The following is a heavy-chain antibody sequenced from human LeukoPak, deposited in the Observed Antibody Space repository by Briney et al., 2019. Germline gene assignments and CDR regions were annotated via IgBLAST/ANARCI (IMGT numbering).Heavy chain of an antibody. D-gene: IGHD2-21*02. Sequence: GGSLRLSCAVSGFTFRNYDMNWVRQAPGKGLESVSSISSRSSNIYYADSVKGRFTISRDNTKNSLYLHMDSLKAEDTAVYYCARERIRCRGDCNDDWGQGTLVTVSS. CDR3: ARERIRCRGDCNDD. CDR1: GFTFRNYD. CDR2: ISSRSSNI. J-gene: IGHJ4*02. V-gene: IGHV3-21*01.